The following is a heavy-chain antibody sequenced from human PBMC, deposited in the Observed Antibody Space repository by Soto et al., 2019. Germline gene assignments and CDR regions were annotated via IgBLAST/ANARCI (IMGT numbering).Heavy chain of an antibody. Sequence: EVQLVESGGGLVKPGGSLRLSCAASGFTFSSYSMNWVRQATGKGLEWVSSISSSSSYIYYADSVKGRFTISRDNAKNSLYLQMNSLRAEDTAVYYCARPLTYYDILTGYYIPSSYGMDVWGQGTTVTVSS. D-gene: IGHD3-9*01. J-gene: IGHJ6*02. CDR3: ARPLTYYDILTGYYIPSSYGMDV. V-gene: IGHV3-21*01. CDR2: ISSSSSYI. CDR1: GFTFSSYS.